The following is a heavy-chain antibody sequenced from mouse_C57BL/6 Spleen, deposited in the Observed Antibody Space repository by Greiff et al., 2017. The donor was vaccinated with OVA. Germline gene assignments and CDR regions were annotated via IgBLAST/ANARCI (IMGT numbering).Heavy chain of an antibody. Sequence: QVQLKESGAELAKPGASVKLSCKASGYTFTSYWMHWVKQRPGQGLEWIGYINPSSGYTKYNQKFKDKATLTADKSSSTAYMQLSSLTYEDSAVYYCASTNWDVSWFAYWGQGTLVTVSA. CDR1: GYTFTSYW. V-gene: IGHV1-7*01. CDR3: ASTNWDVSWFAY. D-gene: IGHD4-1*01. J-gene: IGHJ3*01. CDR2: INPSSGYT.